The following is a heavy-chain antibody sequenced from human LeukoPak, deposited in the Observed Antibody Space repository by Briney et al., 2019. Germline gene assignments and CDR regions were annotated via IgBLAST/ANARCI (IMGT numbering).Heavy chain of an antibody. Sequence: ASVKVSCKASGYTFTGYYMHWVRQAPGQGLEWMGWIYPNSGGTNYAQKFQGRVTMTRDTSISTAYMELSRLRSDDTAVYYCARADGYCSSTSCYGYYYYMDVWGKGTTVTVSS. CDR3: ARADGYCSSTSCYGYYYYMDV. CDR2: IYPNSGGT. V-gene: IGHV1-2*02. CDR1: GYTFTGYY. J-gene: IGHJ6*03. D-gene: IGHD2-2*01.